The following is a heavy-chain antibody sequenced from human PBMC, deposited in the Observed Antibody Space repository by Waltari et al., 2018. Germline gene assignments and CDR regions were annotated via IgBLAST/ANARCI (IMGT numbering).Heavy chain of an antibody. V-gene: IGHV4-61*02. CDR1: GGSISSGSYY. CDR2: IYTSGST. Sequence: QVQLQESGPGLVKPSQTLSLTCPVSGGSISSGSYYWSWIRQPAGKGLEWIGRIYTSGSTNYNPSLKSRVTISVDTSKNQFSLKLSSVTAADTAVYYCARDVVPAAMGDYYYMDVWGKGTTVTVSS. J-gene: IGHJ6*03. D-gene: IGHD2-2*01. CDR3: ARDVVPAAMGDYYYMDV.